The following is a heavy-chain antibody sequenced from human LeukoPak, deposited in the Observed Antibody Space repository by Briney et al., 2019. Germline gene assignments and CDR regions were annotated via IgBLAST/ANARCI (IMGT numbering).Heavy chain of an antibody. V-gene: IGHV4-4*07. J-gene: IGHJ5*02. CDR2: IYTSGST. CDR1: GDSISNYY. CDR3: ARQNYYGSGSYLNWFDP. D-gene: IGHD3-10*01. Sequence: SETLPLTCTVSGDSISNYYWSWIRQPAGKGLEWIGRIYTSGSTNYNPSLKSRVTTSVDTSKNQFSLKLSSVTAADTAVYYCARQNYYGSGSYLNWFDPWGQGTLVTVSS.